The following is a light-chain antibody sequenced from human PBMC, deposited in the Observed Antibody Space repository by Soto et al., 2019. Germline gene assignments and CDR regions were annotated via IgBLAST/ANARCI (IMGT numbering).Light chain of an antibody. Sequence: DIQMTQSPSTLSASVGDRVTITCRASQSISSRLAWYQQKPGKAPKLLIYDASSLESGVPSRFSGSGSGTEFTLTISSLQPDDFATYYCQQYNSYLTFGQGTKVDIK. CDR2: DAS. V-gene: IGKV1-5*01. CDR1: QSISSR. J-gene: IGKJ1*01. CDR3: QQYNSYLT.